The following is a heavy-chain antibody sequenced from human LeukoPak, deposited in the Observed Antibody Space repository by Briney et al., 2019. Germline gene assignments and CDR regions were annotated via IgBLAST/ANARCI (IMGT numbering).Heavy chain of an antibody. CDR3: ARERTGIAAGGSPGGWFDS. CDR2: INPSCCST. V-gene: IGHV1-46*01. Sequence: SVKVSRKASGYTLTSYYMHSVRQAPGQQGEGMGVINPSCCSTSYAQKFQGGGTMTKDTSTSTVYVEFSNLRSEDTAVYYRARERTGIAAGGSPGGWFDSWGQGTLVTVSS. CDR1: GYTLTSYY. D-gene: IGHD6-25*01. J-gene: IGHJ5*01.